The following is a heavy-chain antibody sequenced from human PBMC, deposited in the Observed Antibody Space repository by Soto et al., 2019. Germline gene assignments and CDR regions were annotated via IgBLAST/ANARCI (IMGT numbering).Heavy chain of an antibody. Sequence: PSETLSLTCAVSGGSISTYNYYWGWIREPPGKGLEWIGRIYYSGRTYYDPSLKIRVTISVDTSENQFSLKLISETAADTAVYYCERGGWYVYYYGMDVWGQGTTVPVSS. V-gene: IGHV4-39*01. CDR2: IYYSGRT. D-gene: IGHD6-19*01. CDR3: ERGGWYVYYYGMDV. J-gene: IGHJ6*02. CDR1: GGSISTYNYY.